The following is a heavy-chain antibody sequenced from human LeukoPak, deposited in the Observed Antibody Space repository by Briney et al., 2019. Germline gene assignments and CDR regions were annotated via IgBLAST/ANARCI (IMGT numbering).Heavy chain of an antibody. CDR1: GGTFSSYA. V-gene: IGHV1-69*05. J-gene: IGHJ4*02. CDR3: ARGGYSYGTSFDY. Sequence: SVKVSCKASGGTFSSYAISWVRQAPGQGLEWMGRIIPIFGTANYAQKVQGRVTITTDESTSTAYMELSSLRSEDTAVYYCARGGYSYGTSFDYWGQGTLVTVSS. D-gene: IGHD5-18*01. CDR2: IIPIFGTA.